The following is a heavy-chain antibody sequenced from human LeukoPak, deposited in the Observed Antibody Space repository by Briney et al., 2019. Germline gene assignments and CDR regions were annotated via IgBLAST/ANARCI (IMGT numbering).Heavy chain of an antibody. D-gene: IGHD2-21*01. CDR3: ARPTATPAGDYHYHYIHV. CDR2: IESTGRL. V-gene: IGHV4-4*09. CDR1: GGSISGHW. J-gene: IGHJ6*03. Sequence: SSETLSLTFTVSGGSISGHWWSWIRRPPGKGLEWLGDIESTGRLNDNPSLRSRVTLSVDTSKNQFSLKVTSVTAADTAVYYCARPTATPAGDYHYHYIHVWGKGITVTVSS.